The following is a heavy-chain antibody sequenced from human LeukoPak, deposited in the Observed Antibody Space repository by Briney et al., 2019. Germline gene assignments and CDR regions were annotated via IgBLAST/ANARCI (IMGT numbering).Heavy chain of an antibody. CDR3: AGQRETEYSDYAYGWFDP. CDR1: EYSFTNYW. J-gene: IGHJ5*02. Sequence: GESLKISCKGSEYSFTNYWIAWVRQMPGKGLEWMGIIYAGDSDTRYSPSFQGQVTISADKSISTAYLQWSSLKASDTAMYYCAGQRETEYSDYAYGWFDPWGQGTLVTVSS. D-gene: IGHD5-12*01. CDR2: IYAGDSDT. V-gene: IGHV5-51*01.